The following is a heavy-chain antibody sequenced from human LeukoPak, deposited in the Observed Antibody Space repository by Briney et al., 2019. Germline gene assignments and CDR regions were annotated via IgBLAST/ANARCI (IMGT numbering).Heavy chain of an antibody. V-gene: IGHV1-69*06. CDR1: GGTFSSYA. J-gene: IGHJ5*02. Sequence: ASVKVSCKASGGTFSSYAISWVRQAPGQGLEWMGGIIPIFGTANYAQKFQGRVTIPGNTSITTAYMELSSLRSEDTAVYYCARGRASAGGYGGYDWGVWFDPWGQGTLVTVSS. CDR3: ARGRASAGGYGGYDWGVWFDP. CDR2: IIPIFGTA. D-gene: IGHD5-12*01.